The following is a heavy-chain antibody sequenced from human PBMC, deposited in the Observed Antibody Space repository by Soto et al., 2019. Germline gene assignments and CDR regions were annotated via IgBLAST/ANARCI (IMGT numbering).Heavy chain of an antibody. D-gene: IGHD6-13*01. V-gene: IGHV1-8*01. CDR3: ARAAAGYYYYYYMDV. CDR1: GYTFTSYD. CDR2: MNPNSGNT. J-gene: IGHJ6*03. Sequence: QVQLVQSGAEVKKPGASVKVSCKASGYTFTSYDINWVRQATGQGLEWMGWMNPNSGNTGYAQKFQGRVTMTRNTSISTAYLELSSLRSEDKAVYYCARAAAGYYYYYYMDVWGKGTTVTVSS.